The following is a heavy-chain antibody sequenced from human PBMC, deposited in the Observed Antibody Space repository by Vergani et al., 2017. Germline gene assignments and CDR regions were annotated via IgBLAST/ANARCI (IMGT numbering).Heavy chain of an antibody. J-gene: IGHJ6*02. Sequence: EVQLVESGGGLVKPGGSLRLSCTASGFTLNIYSMNWVRQAPGKGLEWVSGISSTSDHIYHADSLKGRFTISRDNAKNSIFLHMNNLRADDTAVYYCARDDGLLSHYGSGSAHYNGMDIWGLGTSVTVSS. CDR3: ARDDGLLSHYGSGSAHYNGMDI. CDR2: ISSTSDHI. CDR1: GFTLNIYS. V-gene: IGHV3-21*04. D-gene: IGHD3-10*01.